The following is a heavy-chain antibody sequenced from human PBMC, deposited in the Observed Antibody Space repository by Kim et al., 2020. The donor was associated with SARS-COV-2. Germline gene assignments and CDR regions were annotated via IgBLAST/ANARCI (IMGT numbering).Heavy chain of an antibody. CDR2: IYYSGST. V-gene: IGHV4-39*07. J-gene: IGHJ4*02. CDR1: GGSISSSSYY. CDR3: ASKYCSGGSCYVTTPFDY. Sequence: SETLSLTCTVSGGSISSSSYYWGWIRQPPGKGWEWIGSIYYSGSTYYNPSLKSRVTISVDTSKNQFSLKLGSVTAADTSVYYCASKYCSGGSCYVTTPFDYWGQGTLVTVSS. D-gene: IGHD2-15*01.